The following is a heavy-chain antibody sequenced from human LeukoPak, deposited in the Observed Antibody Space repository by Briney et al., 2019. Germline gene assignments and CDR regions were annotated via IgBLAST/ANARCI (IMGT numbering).Heavy chain of an antibody. V-gene: IGHV3-48*02. D-gene: IGHD3-9*01. CDR2: IRTSSEGANLA. Sequence: GGSLRLSCATSGFKFTDYPMNWVRQAPGKGLEWFSNIRTSSEGANLAFYADSVKGRVTFSRDDAKNTLYLHMHSLRDDDTAVYQGENDLRYAFDYWGQGILVTVSS. CDR1: GFKFTDYP. CDR3: ENDLRYAFDY. J-gene: IGHJ4*02.